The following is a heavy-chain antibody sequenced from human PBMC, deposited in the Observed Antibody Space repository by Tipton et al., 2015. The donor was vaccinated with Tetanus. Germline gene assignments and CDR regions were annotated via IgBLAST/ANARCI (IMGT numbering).Heavy chain of an antibody. J-gene: IGHJ4*02. CDR3: ARMTWIQLWLRENNYSDY. CDR2: IYYSGST. CDR1: GGSVSSGSYY. V-gene: IGHV4-61*01. D-gene: IGHD5-18*01. Sequence: TLSLTCTVSGGSVSSGSYYWSWIRQPPGKGLEWIGYIYYSGSTNYNPSLKSRVTISVDTSKNQFSLKLSSVTAADTAVYYCARMTWIQLWLRENNYSDYWGQGTLVTVSS.